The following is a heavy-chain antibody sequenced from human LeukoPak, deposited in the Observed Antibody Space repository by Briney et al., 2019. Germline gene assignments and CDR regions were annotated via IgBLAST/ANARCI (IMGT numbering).Heavy chain of an antibody. CDR3: ARGAQLLWFGFDY. CDR2: IYHSGST. V-gene: IGHV4-34*01. Sequence: SETLSLTCAVYGGSFSGYYWSWIRQPPGKGLEWIGYIYHSGSTYYNPSLKSRVTISVDRSKNQFSLKLSSVTAADTAVYYCARGAQLLWFGFDYWGQGTLVTVSS. CDR1: GGSFSGYY. J-gene: IGHJ4*02. D-gene: IGHD3-10*01.